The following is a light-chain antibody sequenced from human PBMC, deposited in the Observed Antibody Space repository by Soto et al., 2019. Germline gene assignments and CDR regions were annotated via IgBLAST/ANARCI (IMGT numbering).Light chain of an antibody. CDR1: QNINIY. CDR3: QQSYSTPLT. V-gene: IGKV1-39*01. Sequence: DVRITQSPASLSASVGDRVTITCRASQNINIYLSWFRQKPGKAPNLLIHAASTLQSGVPSRFSGTRSGTEFTLTISSLQPEDSATYYCQQSYSTPLTFGQGTRLEI. CDR2: AAS. J-gene: IGKJ5*01.